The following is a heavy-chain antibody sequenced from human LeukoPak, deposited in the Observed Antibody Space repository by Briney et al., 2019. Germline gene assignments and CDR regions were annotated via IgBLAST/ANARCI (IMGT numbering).Heavy chain of an antibody. Sequence: GGSLRLSCAASGFTVSSNYMSWVRQAPGKGLEWVSVIYSGGSTYYADSVKGRFTISRDNSKNTLYLQMNSLRAEDTAVYYCAKARYCSGGSCTWDFDYWGQGTLVTVSS. CDR2: IYSGGST. CDR3: AKARYCSGGSCTWDFDY. J-gene: IGHJ4*02. D-gene: IGHD2-15*01. CDR1: GFTVSSNY. V-gene: IGHV3-53*01.